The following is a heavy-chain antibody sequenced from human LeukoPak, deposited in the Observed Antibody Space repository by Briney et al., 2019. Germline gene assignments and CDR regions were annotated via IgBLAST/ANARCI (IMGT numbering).Heavy chain of an antibody. D-gene: IGHD6-19*01. V-gene: IGHV3-33*01. Sequence: PGGSLRLSCAASGFTFSGYGMHWVRQAPGKGLEWVAIIWYDGSKEYYADSVKGRFTISRDNSKNTLYLQMHSLRAEDTAVYCCAREGSGWYLASDYWGQGTLVTVSS. CDR3: AREGSGWYLASDY. J-gene: IGHJ4*02. CDR1: GFTFSGYG. CDR2: IWYDGSKE.